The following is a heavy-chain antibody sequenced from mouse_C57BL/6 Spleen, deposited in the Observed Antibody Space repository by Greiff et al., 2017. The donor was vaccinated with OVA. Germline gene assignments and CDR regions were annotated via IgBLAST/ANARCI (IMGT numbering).Heavy chain of an antibody. D-gene: IGHD3-3*01. J-gene: IGHJ3*01. V-gene: IGHV5-4*03. Sequence: DVMLVESGGGLVKPGGSLKLSCAASGFTFSSYAMSWVRQTPEKRLEWVATISDGGSYTYYPDNVKGRFTISSDNAKNNLYLHMSHLQSEDTAMYYCARGTHGTGDWCAYWGQGSLVTVSA. CDR1: GFTFSSYA. CDR3: ARGTHGTGDWCAY. CDR2: ISDGGSYT.